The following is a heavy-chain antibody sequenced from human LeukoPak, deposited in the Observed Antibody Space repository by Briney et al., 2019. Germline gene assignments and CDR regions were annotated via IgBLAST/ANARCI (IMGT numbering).Heavy chain of an antibody. Sequence: GSLRLSCAASGFVFSSYWMHWVRQVPGKGLVWVSRINTDGSIINYADSVRGRFTISRDNAKRTLFLQMNSLRAEDTAVYYCTRDTFGPDDHWGQGTLVTVSS. D-gene: IGHD3-16*01. J-gene: IGHJ5*02. CDR3: TRDTFGPDDH. CDR1: GFVFSSYW. V-gene: IGHV3-74*01. CDR2: INTDGSII.